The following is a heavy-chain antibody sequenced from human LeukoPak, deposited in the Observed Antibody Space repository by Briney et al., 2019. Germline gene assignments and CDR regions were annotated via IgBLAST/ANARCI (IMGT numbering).Heavy chain of an antibody. J-gene: IGHJ5*02. V-gene: IGHV1-8*01. CDR2: MNPNSGNT. CDR1: GYTFTSYD. CDR3: ARALGKVRGVIHNRFDP. Sequence: ASVKVSCKASGYTFTSYDINWVRQATGQGLEWMGWMNPNSGNTGYAQKFQGRVTMTRNTSISTAYMELSSLRSEDTAVYYCARALGKVRGVIHNRFDPWGQGTLVTVSS. D-gene: IGHD3-10*01.